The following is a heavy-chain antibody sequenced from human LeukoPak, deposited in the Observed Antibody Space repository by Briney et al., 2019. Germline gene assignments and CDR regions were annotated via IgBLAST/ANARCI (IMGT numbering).Heavy chain of an antibody. CDR3: ATGRTAVDTAMVPFDY. Sequence: ASVKVSCKVSGYTLTELSMHWVRQAPGKGLEWMGGFDPEDGETIYAQKFQGRVTMTEDTSTDTAYMELSSLRSEDTAVYYCATGRTAVDTAMVPFDYWGRGTLVTVSS. V-gene: IGHV1-24*01. CDR2: FDPEDGET. CDR1: GYTLTELS. J-gene: IGHJ4*02. D-gene: IGHD5-18*01.